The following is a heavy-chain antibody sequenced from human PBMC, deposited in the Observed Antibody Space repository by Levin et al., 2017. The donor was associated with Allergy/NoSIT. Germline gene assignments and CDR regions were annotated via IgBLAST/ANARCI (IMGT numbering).Heavy chain of an antibody. J-gene: IGHJ6*02. CDR2: TRNKANSYTT. Sequence: PGGSLRLSCAASGFTFSDHYMDWVRQAPGKGLEWVGRTRNKANSYTTEYAASVKGRFTISRDDSKNSLYLQMNSLKTEDTAVYYCAREGAAGHYYYYGMDVWGQGTTVTVSS. D-gene: IGHD6-13*01. CDR3: AREGAAGHYYYYGMDV. CDR1: GFTFSDHY. V-gene: IGHV3-72*01.